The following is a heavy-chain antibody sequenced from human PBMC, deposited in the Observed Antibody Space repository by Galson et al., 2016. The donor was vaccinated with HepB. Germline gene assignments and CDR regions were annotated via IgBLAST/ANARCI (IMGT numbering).Heavy chain of an antibody. Sequence: SLRLSCAASGFVFSNFGLSWVRQAPGKGLEWVASISTRRTTYYSDPAQGRFTISRDNSNNPLYLQMNGLRAEDTAVYYCAKERLVRRIFYHWGQGTLLTVSS. V-gene: IGHV3-23*01. CDR1: GFVFSNFG. CDR3: AKERLVRRIFYH. D-gene: IGHD1-1*01. J-gene: IGHJ4*02. CDR2: ISTRRTT.